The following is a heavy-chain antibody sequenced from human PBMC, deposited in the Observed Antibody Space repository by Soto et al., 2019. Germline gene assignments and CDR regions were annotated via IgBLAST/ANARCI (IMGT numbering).Heavy chain of an antibody. CDR1: GYTFFTYD. V-gene: IGHV1-18*01. J-gene: IGHJ5*02. CDR3: ARHHGPTTSENWFDP. D-gene: IGHD5-12*01. CDR2: ISTYSGDT. Sequence: ASVKVSCKASGYTFFTYDISWVRQAPGQGLEWMGWISTYSGDTKYAQKFQGRVTMTTDTSTATAYLELRSLRSDDTAVYYCARHHGPTTSENWFDPWGQGTLVTVSS.